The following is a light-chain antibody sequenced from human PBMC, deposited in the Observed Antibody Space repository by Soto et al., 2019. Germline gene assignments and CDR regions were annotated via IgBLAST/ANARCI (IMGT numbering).Light chain of an antibody. CDR3: QQYYSTPRT. Sequence: DIVMTQSPDSLAVSLGERATINCKSSQSVLYSSNNKNYLAWYQQKPGQPPKLLIYWASTRESGVPDRFSGSRSGTDFTLTISSLQAEDVAVYYCQQYYSTPRTFGQGTKLDIK. CDR2: WAS. CDR1: QSVLYSSNNKNY. V-gene: IGKV4-1*01. J-gene: IGKJ2*01.